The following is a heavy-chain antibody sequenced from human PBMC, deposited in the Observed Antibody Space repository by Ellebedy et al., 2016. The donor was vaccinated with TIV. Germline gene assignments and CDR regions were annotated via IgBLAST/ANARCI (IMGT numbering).Heavy chain of an antibody. CDR3: ARGHSGSYQRDDAFDI. Sequence: GESLKISCATSGFPFSTYSMNWVRQAPGKGLEWVSSISSGSSYIYYADSLKGRFTVSRDNAKNSLFLQMNGLRAEDTAAYYCARGHSGSYQRDDAFDIWGQGTMVTVSS. V-gene: IGHV3-21*01. J-gene: IGHJ3*02. CDR2: ISSGSSYI. CDR1: GFPFSTYS. D-gene: IGHD1-26*01.